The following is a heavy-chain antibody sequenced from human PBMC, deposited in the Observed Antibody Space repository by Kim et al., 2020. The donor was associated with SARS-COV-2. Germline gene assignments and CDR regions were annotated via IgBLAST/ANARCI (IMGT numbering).Heavy chain of an antibody. V-gene: IGHV3-9*01. CDR1: GFTFGYYA. CDR2: ISWNSGSI. J-gene: IGHJ4*02. D-gene: IGHD6-6*01. CDR3: AKGKYSSSLGADY. Sequence: GGSLRLSCAASGFTFGYYAMHWVRQAPGKGLEWVSGISWNSGSIGYADSVKGRFTISRDNAKNSLYLQMNSLRAEDTALYYCAKGKYSSSLGADYWGQGT.